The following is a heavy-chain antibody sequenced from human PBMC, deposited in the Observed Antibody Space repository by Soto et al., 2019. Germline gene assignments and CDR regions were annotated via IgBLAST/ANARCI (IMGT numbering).Heavy chain of an antibody. CDR2: ITPIIDIP. V-gene: IGHV1-69*02. CDR3: ARSNPQYVYFDS. J-gene: IGHJ4*02. Sequence: QVQLVQSGAEVKKPGSSVKVSCRTSGGTFNTYTISWVRQAPGQGLEWMGRITPIIDIPTYAQNFQGRVSISADKSTSTAYMQLTNLRFEDTAMYFCARSNPQYVYFDSGGQGTLVTVSS. CDR1: GGTFNTYT. D-gene: IGHD1-20*01.